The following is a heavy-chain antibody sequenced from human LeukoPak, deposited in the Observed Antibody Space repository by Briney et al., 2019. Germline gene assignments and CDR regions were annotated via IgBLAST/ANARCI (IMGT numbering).Heavy chain of an antibody. D-gene: IGHD1-26*01. CDR2: MNPKSGNI. J-gene: IGHJ3*02. CDR3: ARDFVVGATPDAFDI. V-gene: IGHV1-8*03. CDR1: GYTLTELS. Sequence: GASVTVSCKVSGYTLTELSMHWVRQVPGKGLEWLGWMNPKSGNIGYAQKFQGRITITRNTSISTAYMELRSLRFEDTAVYFCARDFVVGATPDAFDIWGQGTMVTVSS.